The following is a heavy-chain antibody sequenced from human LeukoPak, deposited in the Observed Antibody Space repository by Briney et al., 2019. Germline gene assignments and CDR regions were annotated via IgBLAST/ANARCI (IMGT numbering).Heavy chain of an antibody. CDR1: GFTVSSNY. Sequence: PGGSLRLSCAASGFTVSSNYMSWVRQAPGKGLEWVSVIYSGGSTYYADSVKGRFTISRDNSKNTLYLQMNSLRAEDTAVYYCARDKRTMVRGVMGGDWYFDLWGRGTLVTVSS. V-gene: IGHV3-53*01. J-gene: IGHJ2*01. CDR3: ARDKRTMVRGVMGGDWYFDL. D-gene: IGHD3-10*01. CDR2: IYSGGST.